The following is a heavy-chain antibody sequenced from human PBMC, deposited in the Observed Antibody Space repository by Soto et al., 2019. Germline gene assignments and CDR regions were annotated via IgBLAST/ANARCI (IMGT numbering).Heavy chain of an antibody. CDR3: ARAITMVRGVILG. D-gene: IGHD3-10*01. CDR1: GGSFSGYY. CDR2: INHSGST. V-gene: IGHV4-34*01. Sequence: QVQLQQWGAGLLKPSETLSLTCAVYGGSFSGYYWSWIRQPPGKGLEWIGEINHSGSTNYNPSLTSRVTISVDTSKNQFSLKLSSVTAADTAVYYCARAITMVRGVILGWGQGTLVTVSS. J-gene: IGHJ4*02.